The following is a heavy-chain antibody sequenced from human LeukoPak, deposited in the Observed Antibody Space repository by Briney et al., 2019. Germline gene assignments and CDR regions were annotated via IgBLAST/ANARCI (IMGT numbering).Heavy chain of an antibody. V-gene: IGHV1-2*02. D-gene: IGHD3-9*01. CDR3: AREEGWDFDWLHWFDP. Sequence: ASVKVSCKASGYSFTGYYMHWVRQAPGQGLEWMGGINPNSGGTNYAQKFQGRVTMTRDTSISTAYMELSRLRSDDTAVYYCAREEGWDFDWLHWFDPWGQGTLVTVSS. CDR1: GYSFTGYY. CDR2: INPNSGGT. J-gene: IGHJ5*02.